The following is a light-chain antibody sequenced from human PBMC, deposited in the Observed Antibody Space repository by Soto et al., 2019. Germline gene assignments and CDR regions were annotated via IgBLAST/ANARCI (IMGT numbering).Light chain of an antibody. CDR2: WAS. V-gene: IGKV4-1*01. CDR1: QSVLYSPNNKNY. J-gene: IGKJ4*01. CDR3: QQYYGPPLT. Sequence: IVMTQSPDSLAVSLGERATINCKSSQSVLYSPNNKNYLAWYQQKPGQPPKMLFSWASTRESGVPDRFSGGGSGTDFTLTISSLQAEDVAVYYCQQYYGPPLTFGGGTKVEIK.